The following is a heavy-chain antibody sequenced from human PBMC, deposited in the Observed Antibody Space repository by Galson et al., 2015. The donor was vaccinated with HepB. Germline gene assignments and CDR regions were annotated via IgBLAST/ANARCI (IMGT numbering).Heavy chain of an antibody. CDR3: ARGGAVAGSYYYYYYYMDV. CDR2: IIPILGIA. D-gene: IGHD6-19*01. V-gene: IGHV1-69*10. CDR1: GYTFTGYF. J-gene: IGHJ6*03. Sequence: SVKVSCKASGYTFTGYFMHWVRQAPGQGLEWMGGIIPILGIANYAQKFQGRVTITADKSTSTAYMELSSLRSEDTAVYYCARGGAVAGSYYYYYYYMDVWGKGTTVTVSS.